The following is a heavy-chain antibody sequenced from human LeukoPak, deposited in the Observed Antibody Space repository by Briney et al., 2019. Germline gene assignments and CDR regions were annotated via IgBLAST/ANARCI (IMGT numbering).Heavy chain of an antibody. Sequence: VGSLRLSCAASGFTLSSDAMSWVRPAPGKGVEWVSAISGSGGSTYSAASVKGRFTISRDNSKNTLYLQMNSLRAEDTAVYYCAKDNKPTGIFDYWGQGTLVTVSS. D-gene: IGHD1/OR15-1a*01. V-gene: IGHV3-23*01. J-gene: IGHJ4*02. CDR3: AKDNKPTGIFDY. CDR1: GFTLSSDA. CDR2: ISGSGGST.